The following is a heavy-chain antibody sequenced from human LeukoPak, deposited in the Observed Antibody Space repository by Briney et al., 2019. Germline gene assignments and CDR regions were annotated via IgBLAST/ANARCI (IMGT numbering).Heavy chain of an antibody. D-gene: IGHD3-9*01. CDR1: GGSISSSSYY. CDR2: IYYSGST. Sequence: PSETLSLTCTVSGGSISSSSYYWGRLRQPPGKGLEWIGSIYYSGSTYYNPSLKSRVTISVDTSKNQFSLKLSAVTAADTAAYYCARGYFDWLLSRPFVYWGQGTLVTVSS. V-gene: IGHV4-39*01. CDR3: ARGYFDWLLSRPFVY. J-gene: IGHJ4*02.